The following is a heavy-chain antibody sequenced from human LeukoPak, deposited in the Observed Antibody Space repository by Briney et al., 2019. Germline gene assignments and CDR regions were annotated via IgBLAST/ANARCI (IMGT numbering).Heavy chain of an antibody. V-gene: IGHV3-23*01. Sequence: GGSLGLSCVASGFTLKEYPMSWVRQVPGKGLEWVSLISTSGSTHYADSVKGRFTISRDNSKNTLYLQMSSLRAEDTAVYYCAKDLDSSGRYGDNWFDPWGQGTPVSVSS. CDR1: GFTLKEYP. CDR3: AKDLDSSGRYGDNWFDP. D-gene: IGHD6-19*01. CDR2: ISTSGST. J-gene: IGHJ5*02.